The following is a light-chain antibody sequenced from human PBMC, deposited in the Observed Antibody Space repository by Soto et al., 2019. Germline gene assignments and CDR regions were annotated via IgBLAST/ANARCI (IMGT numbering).Light chain of an antibody. CDR3: QQYNNWPWT. CDR1: QSVSSN. J-gene: IGKJ1*01. CDR2: GAS. V-gene: IGKV3-15*01. Sequence: EIVMTQSPATLSVSPGERATLSCRASQSVSSNLAWYQQKPGKAPRLLIYGASTRATGIPARFSGSGSGTEFTLTISSLQSEDSAVYYCQQYNNWPWTFGQGTK.